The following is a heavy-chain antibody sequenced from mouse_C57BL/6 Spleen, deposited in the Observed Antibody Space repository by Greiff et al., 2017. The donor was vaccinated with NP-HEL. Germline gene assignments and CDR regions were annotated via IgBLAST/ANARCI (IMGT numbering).Heavy chain of an antibody. CDR3: TTPPYYGSGMGY. CDR2: IDPEDGDT. Sequence: EVQLQESGAELVRPGASVKLSCTASGFNIKDYYMHWVKQRPEQGLEWIGRIDPEDGDTEYAPKFQGKATMTADTSSSTAYLELSSLTSEDTAVYYCTTPPYYGSGMGYWGQGTSVTVSS. J-gene: IGHJ4*01. CDR1: GFNIKDYY. D-gene: IGHD1-1*01. V-gene: IGHV14-1*01.